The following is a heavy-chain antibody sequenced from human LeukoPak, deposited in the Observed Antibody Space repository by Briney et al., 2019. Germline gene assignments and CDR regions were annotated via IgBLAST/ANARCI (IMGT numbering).Heavy chain of an antibody. Sequence: GGSLRLSCAASGFTFSSYGMHWVRQAPGKGLEWVAVISYDGSNKYYTDSVKGRFTISRDNSKNTLYLQMNSLRAEDTAVYYCAKLRVSDYYDSSGYVLEYFDYWGQGTLVTVSS. D-gene: IGHD3-22*01. CDR1: GFTFSSYG. CDR3: AKLRVSDYYDSSGYVLEYFDY. V-gene: IGHV3-30*18. J-gene: IGHJ4*02. CDR2: ISYDGSNK.